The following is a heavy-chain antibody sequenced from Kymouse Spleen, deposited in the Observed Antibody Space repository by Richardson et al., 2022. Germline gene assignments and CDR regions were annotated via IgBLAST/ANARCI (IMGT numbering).Heavy chain of an antibody. D-gene: IGHD2-21*02. CDR3: ARLIVVVTAPYFDY. Sequence: QLQLQESGPGLVKPSETLSLTCTVSGGSISSSSYYWGWIRQPPGKGLEWIGSIYYSGSTYYNPSLKSRVTISVDTSKNQFSLKLSSVTAADTAVYYCARLIVVVTAPYFDYWGQGTLVTVSS. V-gene: IGHV4-39*01. J-gene: IGHJ4*02. CDR1: GGSISSSSYY. CDR2: IYYSGST.